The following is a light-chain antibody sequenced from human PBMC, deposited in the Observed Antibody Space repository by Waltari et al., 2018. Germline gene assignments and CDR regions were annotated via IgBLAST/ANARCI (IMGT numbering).Light chain of an antibody. V-gene: IGKV3-20*01. J-gene: IGKJ1*01. CDR1: ESVGKY. CDR3: QKYNRLPAT. CDR2: HAS. Sequence: EIVLTQSPDTLSLSPGERATLSCRASESVGKYLAWYQQRPGQAPRLVMFHASNRATGIPDRFSGSGSGTDFSLTISRLEPEDFAVYYCQKYNRLPATFGQGTKVEIK.